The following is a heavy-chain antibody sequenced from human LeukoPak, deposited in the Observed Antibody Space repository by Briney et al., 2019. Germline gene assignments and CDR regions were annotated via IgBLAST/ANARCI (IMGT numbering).Heavy chain of an antibody. J-gene: IGHJ4*02. CDR1: GFTFSSYS. Sequence: GGSLGLSCAASGFTFSSYSMNWVRQAPGKGLEWVSSISSSSSYIYYADSVKGRFTISRDNAKNSLYLQMNSLRAEDTAVYYCARVGNYDILTGYDYWGQGTLVTVSS. V-gene: IGHV3-21*01. CDR3: ARVGNYDILTGYDY. D-gene: IGHD3-9*01. CDR2: ISSSSSYI.